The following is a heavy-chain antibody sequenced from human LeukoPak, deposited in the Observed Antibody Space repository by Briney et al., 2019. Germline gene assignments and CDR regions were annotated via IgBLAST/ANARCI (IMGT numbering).Heavy chain of an antibody. CDR1: GGTFSSYA. CDR2: IIPIFGIA. Sequence: SVKVSCKASGGTFSSYAISWVRQAPGQGLEWMGRIIPIFGIANYAQKFQGRVTITADKSTSTAYMELSSLRSEDMAVYYCARVGYCSSTSCYSYYYYYGMDVWGQGTTVTVSS. D-gene: IGHD2-2*01. J-gene: IGHJ6*02. CDR3: ARVGYCSSTSCYSYYYYYGMDV. V-gene: IGHV1-69*04.